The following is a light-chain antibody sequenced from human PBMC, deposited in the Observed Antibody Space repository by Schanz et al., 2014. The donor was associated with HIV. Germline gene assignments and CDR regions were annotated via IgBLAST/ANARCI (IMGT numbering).Light chain of an antibody. CDR3: QQYGSSPLLT. CDR1: QSVSSN. V-gene: IGKV3-20*01. CDR2: DAS. J-gene: IGKJ4*01. Sequence: EIVMTQSPATLSVSPGERATLSCRASQSVSSNLAWYQQKPGQAPRLLIYDASNRATGIPARFSGSGSGTDFSLTISRLEPEDFAVYYCQQYGSSPLLTFGGGTKVEIK.